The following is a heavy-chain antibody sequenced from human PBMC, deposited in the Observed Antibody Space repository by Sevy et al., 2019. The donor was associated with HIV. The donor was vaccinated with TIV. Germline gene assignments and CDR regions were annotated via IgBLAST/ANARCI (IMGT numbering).Heavy chain of an antibody. Sequence: GGSLRLSCAASGFTFSSHGMHWVRQAPGKGLEWVAFISYDGSKKYYTDSVKGRFTISRDISKNTVYLQMNSLRAEDTAVYSCAKLRSAFGPLDDWGQGTLVTVSS. CDR1: GFTFSSHG. CDR2: ISYDGSKK. V-gene: IGHV3-30*18. CDR3: AKLRSAFGPLDD. D-gene: IGHD3-16*01. J-gene: IGHJ4*02.